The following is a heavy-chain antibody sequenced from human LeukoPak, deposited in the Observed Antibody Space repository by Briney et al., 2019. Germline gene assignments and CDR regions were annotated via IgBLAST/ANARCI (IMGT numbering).Heavy chain of an antibody. V-gene: IGHV3-64D*06. CDR2: ISRNEGST. D-gene: IGHD3-22*01. Sequence: GGPLSLFCSASGFPFSSYAMQWVRQAPAKGLEYVSAISRNEGSTYYADSVKGRFTISRDNSKNTVYLQRSRLRAEDTSVYYCAPSPYYYESSGYSAWGQGNLVTVSS. J-gene: IGHJ5*02. CDR1: GFPFSSYA. CDR3: APSPYYYESSGYSA.